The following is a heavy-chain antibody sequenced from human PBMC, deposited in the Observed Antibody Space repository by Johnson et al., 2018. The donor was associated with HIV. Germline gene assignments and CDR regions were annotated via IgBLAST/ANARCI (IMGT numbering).Heavy chain of an antibody. Sequence: QVQLVESGGGVVQPGRSLRLSCAASGFTFSSYGMHWVRQAPGKGLEWVAVIYDDGSNRYYADSVKGRFTISRDNSKNTMYLQMNSLSAEDTAVYYCARGSSGSWDAFDIWGQGTMVTVSS. CDR2: IYDDGSNR. CDR3: ARGSSGSWDAFDI. J-gene: IGHJ3*02. D-gene: IGHD1-26*01. V-gene: IGHV3-30*03. CDR1: GFTFSSYG.